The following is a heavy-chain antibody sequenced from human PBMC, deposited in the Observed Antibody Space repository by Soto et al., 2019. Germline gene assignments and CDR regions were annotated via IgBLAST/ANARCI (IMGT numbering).Heavy chain of an antibody. CDR2: ISAYNADT. J-gene: IGHJ4*02. CDR3: ARDTPPTDY. Sequence: QVQLVQSGAEVKKPGASVKVSCKTSGYTFTSYHISWVRQAPGQGLEWMGWISAYNADTNYAQKFQGRVTMTTDTLASTAYMELRSLRSDDTAVYYGARDTPPTDYWGQGTLVTVSS. V-gene: IGHV1-18*01. CDR1: GYTFTSYH.